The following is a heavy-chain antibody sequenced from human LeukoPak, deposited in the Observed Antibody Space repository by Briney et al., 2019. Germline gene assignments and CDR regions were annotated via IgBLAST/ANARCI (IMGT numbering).Heavy chain of an antibody. J-gene: IGHJ5*02. Sequence: SETLSLTCTVSGGSISSYYWSWIRQPPGKGLEWIGYISYSGSTNFNPSLKSRVTISVDTSKNQFSLKLSSVTAADTAVYYCAREGTAGTNLNWFDPWGQGPLVTVSS. D-gene: IGHD1-1*01. CDR1: GGSISSYY. CDR2: ISYSGST. CDR3: AREGTAGTNLNWFDP. V-gene: IGHV4-59*01.